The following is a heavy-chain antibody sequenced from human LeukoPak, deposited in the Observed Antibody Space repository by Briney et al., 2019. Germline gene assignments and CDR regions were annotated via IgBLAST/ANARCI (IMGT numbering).Heavy chain of an antibody. D-gene: IGHD5-12*01. CDR3: ARGPPMVATVFDY. Sequence: SETLSLTCTVSGGSISSYYWSWIRQPPGKGLEWIGYIYYSGSTNYNPSLKSRVTISVDTSKNQFSLKLSSVTAADTAVYYCARGPPMVATVFDYWGQGTLVTVSS. V-gene: IGHV4-59*01. CDR2: IYYSGST. CDR1: GGSISSYY. J-gene: IGHJ4*02.